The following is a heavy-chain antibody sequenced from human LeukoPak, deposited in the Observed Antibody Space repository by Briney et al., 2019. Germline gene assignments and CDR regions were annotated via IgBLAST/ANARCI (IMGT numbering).Heavy chain of an antibody. J-gene: IGHJ4*02. Sequence: GGSLRLSCAASGFTFDDYGMSWVRQAPGKGLEWVSAISGSGDIIYYVDSVKGRFTISRDNSKNTLYLQMNSLRAEDTAVYYCAKPPDYGGNLDYWGQGTLVTVSS. CDR2: ISGSGDII. D-gene: IGHD4-23*01. CDR1: GFTFDDYG. CDR3: AKPPDYGGNLDY. V-gene: IGHV3-23*01.